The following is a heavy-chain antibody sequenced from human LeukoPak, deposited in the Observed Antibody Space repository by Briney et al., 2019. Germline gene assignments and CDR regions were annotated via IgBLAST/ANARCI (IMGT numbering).Heavy chain of an antibody. J-gene: IGHJ3*02. Sequence: ASVNVSRKVSGYTLTELSMHWVRQAPGKGLEWMGGFDPEDGETIYAQKFQGRVTMTEDTSTDTAYMELSSLRSEDTAVYYCATECCSSSPGAFDIWGQGTMVTVSS. CDR2: FDPEDGET. CDR3: ATECCSSSPGAFDI. D-gene: IGHD6-13*01. CDR1: GYTLTELS. V-gene: IGHV1-24*01.